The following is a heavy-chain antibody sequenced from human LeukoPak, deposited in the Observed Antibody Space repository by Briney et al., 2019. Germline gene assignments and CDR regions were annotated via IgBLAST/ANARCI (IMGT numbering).Heavy chain of an antibody. D-gene: IGHD3-22*01. J-gene: IGHJ4*02. V-gene: IGHV4-59*01. CDR1: GGSISSYY. Sequence: KPSETLSLTCTVSGGSISSYYWSWLRQPPGKGLEWIGYIYYSGSTNYNPSLKSRVTISVDTSKNQFSLKLSSVTAADTAVYYCARSYDSSGYSPYYFDYWGQGTLVTVSS. CDR3: ARSYDSSGYSPYYFDY. CDR2: IYYSGST.